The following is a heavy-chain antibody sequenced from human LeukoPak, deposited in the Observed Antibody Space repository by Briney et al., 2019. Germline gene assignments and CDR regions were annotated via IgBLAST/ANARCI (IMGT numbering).Heavy chain of an antibody. Sequence: SGPALVKPTQTLTLTCTFSGFSLRTRGMCVSWIRQPPGKALERLARIAWDDDKYYSTSLKTRLTISKDTSKNQVVLTMTNMDPVDTATYYCARIRGTKRYYYYYGMDVWGQGTTVTVSS. J-gene: IGHJ6*02. CDR1: GFSLRTRGMC. CDR3: ARIRGTKRYYYYYGMDV. V-gene: IGHV2-70*11. D-gene: IGHD3-16*01. CDR2: IAWDDDK.